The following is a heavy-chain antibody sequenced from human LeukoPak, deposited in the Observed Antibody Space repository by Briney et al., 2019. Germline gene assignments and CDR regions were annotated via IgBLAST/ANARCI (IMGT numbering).Heavy chain of an antibody. D-gene: IGHD3-10*01. V-gene: IGHV5-51*01. J-gene: IGHJ6*02. CDR1: GYSFINYW. Sequence: GESLKMSCTGSGYSFINYWIAWVRQIRGKGLGWIGIIYPADSDTRYRLSFQGQVTISADKSISTAYLQWSSLKASDSAMYYCAKGVSGTNFGMDVWGQGTTV. CDR2: IYPADSDT. CDR3: AKGVSGTNFGMDV.